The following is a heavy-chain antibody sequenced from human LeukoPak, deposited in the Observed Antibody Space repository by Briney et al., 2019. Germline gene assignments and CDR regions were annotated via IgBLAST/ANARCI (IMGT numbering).Heavy chain of an antibody. CDR2: ISGSGGST. Sequence: PGGSLRLSCAASGFTFSSYAMSWVRQAPGKGLEWVSAISGSGGSTYYADSVKGRFTISRDNSKNTLYLQMNSLRAEDTAVYYCAKEGYSSSFQPPDAFDIWGQGTMVTVSS. CDR3: AKEGYSSSFQPPDAFDI. D-gene: IGHD6-13*01. J-gene: IGHJ3*02. V-gene: IGHV3-23*01. CDR1: GFTFSSYA.